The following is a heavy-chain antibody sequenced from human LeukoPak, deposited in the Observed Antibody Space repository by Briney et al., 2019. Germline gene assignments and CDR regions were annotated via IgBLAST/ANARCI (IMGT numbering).Heavy chain of an antibody. Sequence: GGSLRLSCAASGFTFSYYAMHWVRQAPGKGLEWVAFISSDGSDKYYADSMKGRFTISRDNSKNTLYLQMTSLRGEHTAMSYCAREGTARDAFDIWGQGTMVTVSS. CDR1: GFTFSYYA. J-gene: IGHJ3*02. CDR2: ISSDGSDK. D-gene: IGHD2-21*02. CDR3: AREGTARDAFDI. V-gene: IGHV3-30-3*01.